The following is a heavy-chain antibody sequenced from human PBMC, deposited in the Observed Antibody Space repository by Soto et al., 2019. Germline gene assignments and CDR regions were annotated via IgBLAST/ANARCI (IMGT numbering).Heavy chain of an antibody. J-gene: IGHJ5*02. V-gene: IGHV4-61*01. CDR3: ARGDALNWFDP. CDR1: GGSVSSGTFY. CDR2: FSYNGDT. Sequence: SETLSLTCTVSGGSVSSGTFYWTWIRQPPGKGLEWIGFFSYNGDTNYNPSLKGRVTISVDTSKNQFSLKLTSVTAADTAVYYCARGDALNWFDPWGQGTLVTVSS.